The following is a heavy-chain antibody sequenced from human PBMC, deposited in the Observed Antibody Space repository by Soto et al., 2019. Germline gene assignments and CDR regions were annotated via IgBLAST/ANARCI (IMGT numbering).Heavy chain of an antibody. CDR3: ARDSVNGVPAAMDV. Sequence: SETLSLTCAVYGGSFSGYYWSWIRQPPGKGLEWIGEINHSGSTNYNPSLKSRVTISVDTSKNQFSLKLSSVTAADTAVYYCARDSVNGVPAAMDVWGQGTTVTVSS. CDR2: INHSGST. CDR1: GGSFSGYY. V-gene: IGHV4-34*01. J-gene: IGHJ6*02. D-gene: IGHD2-2*01.